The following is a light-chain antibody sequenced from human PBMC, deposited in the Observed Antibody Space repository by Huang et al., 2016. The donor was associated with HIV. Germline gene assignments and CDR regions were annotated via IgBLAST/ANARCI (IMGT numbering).Light chain of an antibody. Sequence: IVLTQSPGTLSLSPGERATLSCRASQSVSSSYLAGYQQKPGQAPRLLIYGASSRATGIPDRFSGSGSGTDFTLTISRLQPEEFAVYYCQQYGSSPRTFGGGTQVEIK. V-gene: IGKV3-20*01. CDR3: QQYGSSPRT. CDR2: GAS. CDR1: QSVSSSY. J-gene: IGKJ4*01.